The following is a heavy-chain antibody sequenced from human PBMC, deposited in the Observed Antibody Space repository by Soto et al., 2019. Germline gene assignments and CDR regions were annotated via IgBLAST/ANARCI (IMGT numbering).Heavy chain of an antibody. CDR2: ISYDGVHK. Sequence: GGSLRLSCAASGFTFSSYPMHWFRQAPGKGLEWVALISYDGVHKYYADSVKGRFTISRDNSKNTLSLQMNSLRAEDTAVYYCARWNVQYDSYGYFWGQGALVTVSS. CDR1: GFTFSSYP. V-gene: IGHV3-30-3*01. J-gene: IGHJ4*02. D-gene: IGHD5-18*01. CDR3: ARWNVQYDSYGYF.